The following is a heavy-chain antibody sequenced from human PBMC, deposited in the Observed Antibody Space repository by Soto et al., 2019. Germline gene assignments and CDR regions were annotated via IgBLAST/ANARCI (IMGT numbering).Heavy chain of an antibody. V-gene: IGHV3-23*01. CDR2: ISGSGGST. CDR1: GFTFSSYA. Sequence: GESLKISCAASGFTFSSYAMSWVRQAPGKGLEWVSAISGSGGSTYYADSVKGRFTISRDNSKNTLYLQMNSLRAEDTAVYYCANSRGELGPIDYWGQGTLVTVSS. CDR3: ANSRGELGPIDY. D-gene: IGHD6-13*01. J-gene: IGHJ4*02.